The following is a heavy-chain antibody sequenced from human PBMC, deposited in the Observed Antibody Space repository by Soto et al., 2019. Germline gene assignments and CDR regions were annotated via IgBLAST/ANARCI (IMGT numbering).Heavy chain of an antibody. CDR3: TRVLYSNIYYFDY. V-gene: IGHV3-49*03. J-gene: IGHJ4*02. CDR1: GFTFGDYA. Sequence: GGSLRLSCTASGFTFGDYAMSWFRQAPGKGLEWVGFIRSKAYGGTTEYAASVKGRFTISRDDSKSIAYLQMNSLKTEDTAVYYCTRVLYSNIYYFDYWGQGTLVTVSS. D-gene: IGHD4-4*01. CDR2: IRSKAYGGTT.